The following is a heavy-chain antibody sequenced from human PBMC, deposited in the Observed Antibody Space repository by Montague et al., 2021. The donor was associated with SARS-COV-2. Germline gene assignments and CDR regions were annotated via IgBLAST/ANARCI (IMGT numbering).Heavy chain of an antibody. CDR2: TYYRSMWKS. D-gene: IGHD6-13*01. J-gene: IGHJ4*02. V-gene: IGHV6-1*01. Sequence: CAISGDSVSSNSATWNWIRQSPSRGLEWLGRTYYRSMWKSDCARXXKSRIAINPDTSKNQFSLQLSSVTPEDTALYYCVRGIEAAGSYDYWGQGTLVTVSS. CDR3: VRGIEAAGSYDY. CDR1: GDSVSSNSAT.